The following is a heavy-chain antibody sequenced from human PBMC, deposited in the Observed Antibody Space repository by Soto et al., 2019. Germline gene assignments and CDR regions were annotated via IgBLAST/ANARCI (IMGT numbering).Heavy chain of an antibody. CDR3: AKLGGPSGYDSEILDY. Sequence: PGESLKISCAASGFTFSSYGMHWVRRAPGKGLEWVAVISYDGSNKYYADSVKGRFTISRDNSKNTLYLQMNSLRAEDTAVYYCAKLGGPSGYDSEILDYWGQGTLVTVSS. D-gene: IGHD5-12*01. CDR2: ISYDGSNK. J-gene: IGHJ4*02. V-gene: IGHV3-30*18. CDR1: GFTFSSYG.